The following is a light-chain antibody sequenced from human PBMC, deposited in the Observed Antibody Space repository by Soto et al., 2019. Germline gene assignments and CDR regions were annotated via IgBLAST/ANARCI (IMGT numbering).Light chain of an antibody. V-gene: IGKV3-20*01. Sequence: EIVWTQSPATLSLSPGYRATPSCRASQSVGSSLAWYQQKPGQAPRLLIFGASTRAAGFPDRFSGSGSGTDFTLTISRLDPADFAVYYCQQYGTSPRWTFGQGTKVDIK. CDR2: GAS. CDR3: QQYGTSPRWT. J-gene: IGKJ1*01. CDR1: QSVGSS.